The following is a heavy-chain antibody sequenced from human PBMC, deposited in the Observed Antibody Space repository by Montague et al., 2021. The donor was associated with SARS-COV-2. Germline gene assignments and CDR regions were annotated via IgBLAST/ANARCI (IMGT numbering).Heavy chain of an antibody. CDR2: ISSSGSTI. CDR1: GFTFSSYE. CDR3: ARSYVLRFLEWLPYFDY. V-gene: IGHV3-48*03. J-gene: IGHJ4*02. Sequence: SLRLSCAASGFTFSSYEMNWVRQAPGKGLEWVSYISSSGSTIYYXDSXKGLFTISRDNAKNSLYLQMNSLRAEDTAVYYCARSYVLRFLEWLPYFDYWGQGTLVTVSS. D-gene: IGHD3-3*01.